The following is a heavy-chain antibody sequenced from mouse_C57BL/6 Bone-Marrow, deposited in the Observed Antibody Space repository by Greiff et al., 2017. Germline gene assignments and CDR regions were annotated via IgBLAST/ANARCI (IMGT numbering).Heavy chain of an antibody. V-gene: IGHV1-69*01. CDR3: ARDVYGSSGGDY. D-gene: IGHD1-1*01. CDR1: GYTFTSYW. Sequence: QVQLQQPGAELVMPGASVKLSCKASGYTFTSYWMHWVKQRPGQGLEWIGEIDPSDSYTNYNQKFKGKSTLTVDKSSSTAYMQLSSLTSEDSAVYYCARDVYGSSGGDYWGQGTSVTVSS. CDR2: IDPSDSYT. J-gene: IGHJ4*01.